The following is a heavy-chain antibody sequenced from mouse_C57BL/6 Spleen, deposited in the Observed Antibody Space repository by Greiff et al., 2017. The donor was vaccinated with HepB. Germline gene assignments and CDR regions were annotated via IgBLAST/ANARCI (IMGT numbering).Heavy chain of an antibody. D-gene: IGHD2-5*01. J-gene: IGHJ3*01. CDR2: ISDGGSYT. CDR1: GFTFSSYA. CDR3: GSAYYSNYAWFAY. Sequence: EVHLVESGGGLVKPGGSLKLSCAASGFTFSSYAMSWVRQTPEKRLEWVATISDGGSYTYYPDNVKGRFTISRDNAKNNLYLQMSHLKSEDTAMYYWGSAYYSNYAWFAYWGQGTLVTVSA. V-gene: IGHV5-4*01.